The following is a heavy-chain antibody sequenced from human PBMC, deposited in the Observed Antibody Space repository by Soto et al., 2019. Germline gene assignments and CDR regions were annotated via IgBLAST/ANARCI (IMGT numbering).Heavy chain of an antibody. CDR3: ARDFIIVGATGTDY. Sequence: GGSLRLSCAASGFTFSSYAMHWVRQAPGKGLEWVAVISYDGSNKYYADSVKGRFTISRDNSKNTLYLQMNSLRAEDTAVYYCARDFIIVGATGTDYWGQGTLVTVSS. J-gene: IGHJ4*02. CDR2: ISYDGSNK. V-gene: IGHV3-30-3*01. D-gene: IGHD1-26*01. CDR1: GFTFSSYA.